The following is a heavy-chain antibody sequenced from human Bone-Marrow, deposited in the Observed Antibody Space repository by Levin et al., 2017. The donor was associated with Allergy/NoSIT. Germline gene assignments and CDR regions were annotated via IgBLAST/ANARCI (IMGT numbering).Heavy chain of an antibody. Sequence: SQTLSLTCSVSGGPISSSGYYWGWIRQPPGKGLEWIGSFFYSGTTYYNPSLRSRVTISVDTSKNHFSLKLTSVTAADTAVYYCARHDDEDGSGIQWFDPWGQGTLVTVSS. D-gene: IGHD3-10*01. CDR1: GGPISSSGYY. CDR2: FFYSGTT. V-gene: IGHV4-39*01. CDR3: ARHDDEDGSGIQWFDP. J-gene: IGHJ5*02.